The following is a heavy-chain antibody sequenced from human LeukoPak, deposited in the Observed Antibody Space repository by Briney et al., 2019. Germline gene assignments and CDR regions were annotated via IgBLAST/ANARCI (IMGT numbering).Heavy chain of an antibody. D-gene: IGHD3/OR15-3a*01. J-gene: IGHJ4*02. CDR2: MNVEGSVT. V-gene: IGHV3-74*01. CDR3: VKWTGYGMY. CDR1: GFTVSSYW. Sequence: GGSLRLSCAASGFTVSSYWMHWVRQVPGKGLVWVSRMNVEGSVTSYADFVKGRFTISRDIAKNTLYLQMNSLRVEDTAVYYCVKWTGYGMYWGQGTLVTVSS.